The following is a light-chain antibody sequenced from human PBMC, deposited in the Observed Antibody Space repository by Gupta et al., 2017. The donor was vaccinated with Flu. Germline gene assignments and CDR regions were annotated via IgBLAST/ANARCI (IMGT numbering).Light chain of an antibody. CDR1: QSISSY. Sequence: DIQMTQSPSSLSASVGDRVTITCRASQSISSYLAWYQHKPGRAPKLLIYGTSTLQSGVPSRFSGSGSGTHFTLTISSLQPEDFATYCCQQSFTTPWTFGQGTKVEIK. V-gene: IGKV1-39*01. CDR3: QQSFTTPWT. J-gene: IGKJ1*01. CDR2: GTS.